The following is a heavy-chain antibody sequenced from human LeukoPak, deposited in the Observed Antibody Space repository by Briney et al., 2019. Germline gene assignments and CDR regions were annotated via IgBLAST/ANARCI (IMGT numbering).Heavy chain of an antibody. CDR3: ARGMVRGVIHFDY. J-gene: IGHJ4*02. V-gene: IGHV1-3*01. Sequence: ASVKVSCKASGYTFTSYAMHWVRQAPGQRLEWMGWINAGNGNTKYSQKFQGRVTITRDTSASTAYMELSSLRSEDTAVYYCARGMVRGVIHFDYWGQGTLVTVSS. D-gene: IGHD3-10*01. CDR2: INAGNGNT. CDR1: GYTFTSYA.